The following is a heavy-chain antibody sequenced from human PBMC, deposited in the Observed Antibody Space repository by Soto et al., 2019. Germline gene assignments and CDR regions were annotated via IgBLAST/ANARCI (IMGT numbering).Heavy chain of an antibody. CDR1: GFTFSSYG. V-gene: IGHV3-30*18. Sequence: QPGGSLRLSCAASGFTFSSYGMHWVRQAPGKGLEWVAVISYDGSNKYYADSVKGRFTISRDNSKNTLYLQMNSLRAEGTAVYYCAKDPLSYGDYYAEYFQHWGQGTLVTVSS. CDR2: ISYDGSNK. D-gene: IGHD4-17*01. CDR3: AKDPLSYGDYYAEYFQH. J-gene: IGHJ1*01.